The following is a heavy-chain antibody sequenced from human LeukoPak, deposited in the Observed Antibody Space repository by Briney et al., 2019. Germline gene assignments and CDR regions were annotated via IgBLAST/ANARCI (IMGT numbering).Heavy chain of an antibody. V-gene: IGHV4-34*01. CDR1: GGYFSGYY. Sequence: TSETLSLTCAVYGGYFSGYYWSWIRQPPGKGLEWLGEINHSGSTNYNPSLKSRVTISVDTSKNQFSLKLSSVTAADTAVYYCARVPSTYRTHYYYYYYMDVWGKGTTVTVSS. CDR3: ARVPSTYRTHYYYYYYMDV. D-gene: IGHD4-11*01. J-gene: IGHJ6*03. CDR2: INHSGST.